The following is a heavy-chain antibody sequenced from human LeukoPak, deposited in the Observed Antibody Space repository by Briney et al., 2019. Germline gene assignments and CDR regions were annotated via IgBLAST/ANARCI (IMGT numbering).Heavy chain of an antibody. CDR3: AKGSARQRLVGDFDY. J-gene: IGHJ4*02. CDR1: GFTFSSYA. CDR2: ISGSGGST. Sequence: GGSLRLSCAASGFTFSSYAMSWVRQAPGKGLEWVSAISGSGGSTYYADSVKGRFTISRDNSKNTLYLQMNSLRAEDTAVYYCAKGSARQRLVGDFDYWGQGTLVTVSS. D-gene: IGHD6-13*01. V-gene: IGHV3-23*01.